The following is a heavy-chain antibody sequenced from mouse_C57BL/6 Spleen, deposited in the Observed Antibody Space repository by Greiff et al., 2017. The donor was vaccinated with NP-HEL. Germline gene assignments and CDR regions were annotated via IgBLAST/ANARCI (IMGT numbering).Heavy chain of an antibody. J-gene: IGHJ2*01. Sequence: EVKLVESGGGLVKPGGSLKLSCAASGFTFSSYAMSWVRQIPEKRLEWVATISDGGSYTYYPDNVKGRFTISRDNAKNNLYLQMSHLKSEDTAMYYCARDQGYYGNPYYFDYWGQGTTLTVSS. CDR3: ARDQGYYGNPYYFDY. CDR2: ISDGGSYT. D-gene: IGHD2-1*01. CDR1: GFTFSSYA. V-gene: IGHV5-4*01.